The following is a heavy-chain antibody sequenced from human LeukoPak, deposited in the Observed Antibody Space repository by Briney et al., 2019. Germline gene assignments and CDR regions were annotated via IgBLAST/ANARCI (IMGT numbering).Heavy chain of an antibody. CDR1: GFTFSNYW. V-gene: IGHV3-9*01. Sequence: PGGSLRLSCAASGFTFSNYWMHWVRQTPGKGLVWVSGISWNSGRIGYADSVKGRFTISRDNAKNSLYLQMNSLRVEDTALYYCAKDFYRLGEFDAFDNWGQGTMVTVSS. J-gene: IGHJ3*02. CDR2: ISWNSGRI. D-gene: IGHD3-16*01. CDR3: AKDFYRLGEFDAFDN.